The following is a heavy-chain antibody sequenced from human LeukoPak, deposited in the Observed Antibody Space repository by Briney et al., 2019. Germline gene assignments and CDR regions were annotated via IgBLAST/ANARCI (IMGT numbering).Heavy chain of an antibody. CDR1: GFTFSSYA. J-gene: IGHJ5*02. V-gene: IGHV3-30*04. CDR2: ISYDGSNK. Sequence: PGRSLRLSCAASGFTFSSYATHWVRHAPGKGLEWVAVISYDGSNKYYADSVKGRFTISRDNSKNTLYLQMNSLRAEDTAVYFCASGKYRYGDNWFDPWGQGTLVTVSS. CDR3: ASGKYRYGDNWFDP. D-gene: IGHD5-18*01.